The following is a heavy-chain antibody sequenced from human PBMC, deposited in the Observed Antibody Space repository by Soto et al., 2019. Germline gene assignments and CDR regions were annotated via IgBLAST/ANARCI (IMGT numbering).Heavy chain of an antibody. Sequence: QVQLVQSGAEVKMPGSSVKVSCKASGDTFTDFAISWVRQAPGQRLEWMGGIIPIFDLPNYAQKFQGRVTISADKSTNTAYMELSSLKSEDTAVYYCARGLSSGWYDGFDPWGQGTLVTVSS. V-gene: IGHV1-69*14. J-gene: IGHJ5*02. CDR2: IIPIFDLP. CDR3: ARGLSSGWYDGFDP. CDR1: GDTFTDFA. D-gene: IGHD6-19*01.